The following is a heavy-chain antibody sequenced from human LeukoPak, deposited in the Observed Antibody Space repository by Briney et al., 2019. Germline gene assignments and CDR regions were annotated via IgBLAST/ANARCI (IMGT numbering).Heavy chain of an antibody. CDR2: ISGSGGST. Sequence: PGGSLRLSCAASGFTFSSYSMNWVRQAPGKGLEWVSAISGSGGSTYYADSVKGRFTISRDNSKNTLYLQMNSLRAEDTAVYYCAKDYCSGGSCYHQPAIEYFQHWGQGTLVTVSS. V-gene: IGHV3-23*01. D-gene: IGHD2-15*01. J-gene: IGHJ1*01. CDR3: AKDYCSGGSCYHQPAIEYFQH. CDR1: GFTFSSYS.